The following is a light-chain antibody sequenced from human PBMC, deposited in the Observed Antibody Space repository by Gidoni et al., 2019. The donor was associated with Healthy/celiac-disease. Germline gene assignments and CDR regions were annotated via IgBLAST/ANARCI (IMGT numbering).Light chain of an antibody. CDR2: DAS. CDR1: QDISNY. J-gene: IGKJ4*01. CDR3: QQYDNLPLT. V-gene: IGKV1-33*01. Sequence: DIQMTQSLSSLSASVGDRVTITCQASQDISNYLNWYQQKPGQAPKLLIYDASNLETGVPSRFSGSGSGTDFTFTISSLQPEDIATYYCQQYDNLPLTFGGGTKVEIK.